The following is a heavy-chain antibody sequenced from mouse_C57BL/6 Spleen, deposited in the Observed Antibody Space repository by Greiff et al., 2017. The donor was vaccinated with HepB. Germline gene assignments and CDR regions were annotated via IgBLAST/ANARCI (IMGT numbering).Heavy chain of an antibody. V-gene: IGHV1-82*01. D-gene: IGHD3-2*02. Sequence: QVQLQQSEPELVKPGASVKISCKASGYAFSSSWMNWVKQRPGKGLEWIGRIYPGDGDTNYNGKFKGKATLTADKSSSTAYMQLSSLTSEDSAVYFCARSGQLRAYFDYWGQGTTLTVSS. CDR2: IYPGDGDT. CDR1: GYAFSSSW. CDR3: ARSGQLRAYFDY. J-gene: IGHJ2*01.